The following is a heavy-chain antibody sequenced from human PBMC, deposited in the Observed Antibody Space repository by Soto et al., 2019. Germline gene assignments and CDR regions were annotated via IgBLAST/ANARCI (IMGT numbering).Heavy chain of an antibody. D-gene: IGHD3-10*01. CDR3: AKDASITMVRGVNDAFDI. CDR1: GFTFSSYA. CDR2: ISGSGGST. J-gene: IGHJ3*02. Sequence: PGGSLRLSCAASGFTFSSYAMSWVRQAPGKGLEWVSAISGSGGSTYYADSVKGRFTISRDNSKNTLYLQMNSLRAEDTAVYYCAKDASITMVRGVNDAFDIWGQGTMVT. V-gene: IGHV3-23*01.